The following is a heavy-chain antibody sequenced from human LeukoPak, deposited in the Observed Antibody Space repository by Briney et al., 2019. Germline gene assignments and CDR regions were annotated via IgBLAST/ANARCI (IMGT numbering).Heavy chain of an antibody. V-gene: IGHV3-23*01. D-gene: IGHD3-9*01. J-gene: IGHJ4*02. CDR3: AKTILHDYDILAGYLYYFDC. CDR1: GFTFSTYA. CDR2: ISGSGTST. Sequence: GGSLRLSCAASGFTFSTYAMSWVRQAPGKGLEWVSAISGSGTSTYYADSVKGRFTLSRDNSKNTLYLQMNSLRAEDTAVYFCAKTILHDYDILAGYLYYFDCWGQGTLVTVSS.